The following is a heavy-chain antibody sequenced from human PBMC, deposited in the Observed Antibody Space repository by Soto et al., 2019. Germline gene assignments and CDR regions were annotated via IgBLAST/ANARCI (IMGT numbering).Heavy chain of an antibody. J-gene: IGHJ6*02. CDR2: ISAYNGNT. CDR3: ARVDSGYDAFYYYYGMDV. CDR1: GYTFTSYG. D-gene: IGHD5-12*01. V-gene: IGHV1-18*04. Sequence: ASVKFSCKASGYTFTSYGISWVRQAPGQGLEWMGWISAYNGNTNYAQKLQGRVTMTTDTSTSTAYMELRSLRSDDTAVYYCARVDSGYDAFYYYYGMDVWGQGTTVTVSS.